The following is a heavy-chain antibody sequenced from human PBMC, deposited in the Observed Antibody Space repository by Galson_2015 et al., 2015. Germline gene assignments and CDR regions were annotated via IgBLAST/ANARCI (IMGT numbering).Heavy chain of an antibody. J-gene: IGHJ6*02. V-gene: IGHV3-53*01. CDR1: GFTVSSNY. CDR2: IYSGGST. D-gene: IGHD2-8*01. CDR3: VRAVTSNGVQDV. Sequence: SLRLSCAASGFTVSSNYMSWVRQAPGKGLEWVSVIYSGGSTYYADSVKGRFTISRDNSKNTLYLQMNSLRAEDTAVYYCVRAVTSNGVQDVWGQGTTVTVSS.